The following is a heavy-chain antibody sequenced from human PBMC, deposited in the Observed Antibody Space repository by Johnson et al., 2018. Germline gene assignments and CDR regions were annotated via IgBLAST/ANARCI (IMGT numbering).Heavy chain of an antibody. Sequence: EVQLVESGGGLVKPGGSLRLSCAVSEFTFSSYSMNWVRQAPGKGLVWVSSISSVSTYIYYADSVKGRFTISRDNTRNSLYLQMNSLRAEDTAVYYCARISDARAARGYYYGMDVWGQGTTVTVSS. J-gene: IGHJ6*02. V-gene: IGHV3-21*06. CDR1: EFTFSSYS. CDR3: ARISDARAARGYYYGMDV. D-gene: IGHD6-25*01. CDR2: ISSVSTYI.